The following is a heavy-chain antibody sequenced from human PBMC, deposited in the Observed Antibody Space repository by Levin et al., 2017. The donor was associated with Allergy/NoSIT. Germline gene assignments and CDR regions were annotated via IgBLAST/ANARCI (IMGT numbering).Heavy chain of an antibody. CDR3: AREGDRKGSWPYDAVEF. Sequence: SVKVSCKAFGGTLSNNAISWVRQAPGQGLEWMGGIIPMFGKATYAQQFQGRVTITADKSTSTAYMQLSGLRSEDTGVYFCAREGDRKGSWPYDAVEFWGQGTVVAVSS. CDR2: IIPMFGKA. D-gene: IGHD6-13*01. J-gene: IGHJ3*01. CDR1: GGTLSNNA. V-gene: IGHV1-69*06.